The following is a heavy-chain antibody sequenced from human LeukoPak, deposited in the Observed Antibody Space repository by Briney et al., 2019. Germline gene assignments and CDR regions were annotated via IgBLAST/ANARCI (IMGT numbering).Heavy chain of an antibody. CDR3: ASSYCSGGSCCGGDFDY. Sequence: PGGSLRLSCAASGFTFSSSEMNWVRQAPGKGLEWVSYISSSGSTIYYADSVKGRFTISRDNAKNSLYLQMNSLRAEDTAVYYCASSYCSGGSCCGGDFDYWGQGTLVTVSS. J-gene: IGHJ4*02. CDR1: GFTFSSSE. V-gene: IGHV3-48*03. CDR2: ISSSGSTI. D-gene: IGHD2-15*01.